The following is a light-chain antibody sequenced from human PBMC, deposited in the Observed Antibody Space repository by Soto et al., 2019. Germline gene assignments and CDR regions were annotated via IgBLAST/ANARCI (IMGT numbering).Light chain of an antibody. CDR1: QSVSSSH. J-gene: IGKJ5*01. V-gene: IGKV3-20*01. CDR2: GAS. Sequence: EILITQSPGTLSLSPGERATLSCRASQSVSSSHLAWYQQKPGQAPGILIYGASSRDTGIPDRFSGSGSGTDCTLTISRLEPEDFEVYYCQQYGSSPITFGQGTRLEIK. CDR3: QQYGSSPIT.